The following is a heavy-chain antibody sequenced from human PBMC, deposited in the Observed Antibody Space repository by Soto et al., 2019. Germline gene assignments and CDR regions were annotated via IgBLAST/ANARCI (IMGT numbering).Heavy chain of an antibody. CDR1: GLTFSSYA. CDR3: AKAVSDCSGGSCYSNWFDP. D-gene: IGHD2-15*01. CDR2: ISGSGGST. V-gene: IGHV3-23*01. Sequence: GGSLRLSCAASGLTFSSYAMSWVRQAPGKGLEWVSAISGSGGSTYYADSVKGRFTISRDNSKNTLYLQMNSLRAEDTAVYYCAKAVSDCSGGSCYSNWFDPWGQGTLVTVSS. J-gene: IGHJ5*02.